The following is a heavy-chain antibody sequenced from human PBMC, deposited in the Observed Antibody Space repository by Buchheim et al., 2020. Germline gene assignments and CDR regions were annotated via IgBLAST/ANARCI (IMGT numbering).Heavy chain of an antibody. CDR2: IYYSGST. CDR3: ARDFARDAFDI. J-gene: IGHJ3*02. V-gene: IGHV4-30-4*01. CDR1: GGSISSGDYC. Sequence: QVQLQESGPGLVKASQTLSLTCTVSGGSISSGDYCWTWIRQPPGKGLEWIGYIYYSGSTDYNPSLKSRITISVDTPKNQFPLKLSSVTAADTAVYYCARDFARDAFDIWGQGT.